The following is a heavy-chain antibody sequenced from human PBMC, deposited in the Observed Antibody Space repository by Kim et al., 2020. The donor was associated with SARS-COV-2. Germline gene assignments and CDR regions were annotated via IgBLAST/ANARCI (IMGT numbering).Heavy chain of an antibody. Sequence: SETLSLTCAVYGGSFSGYYWSWIRQPPGKGLEWIGEINHSGSTNYNPSLKSRVTISVDTSKNQFSLKLSSVTAADTAVYYCARVPLLVPAAIRLYFDYWGQGTLVTVSS. CDR3: ARVPLLVPAAIRLYFDY. CDR1: GGSFSGYY. D-gene: IGHD2-2*01. J-gene: IGHJ4*02. CDR2: INHSGST. V-gene: IGHV4-34*01.